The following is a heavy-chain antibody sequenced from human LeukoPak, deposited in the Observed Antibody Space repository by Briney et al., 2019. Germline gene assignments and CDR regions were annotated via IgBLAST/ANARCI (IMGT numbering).Heavy chain of an antibody. CDR3: ARDRDGQSTGEGDY. V-gene: IGHV1-2*02. D-gene: IGHD1-26*01. CDR1: GFIVAAYY. CDR2: INPNTGDP. J-gene: IGHJ4*01. Sequence: SLKVSCKASGFIVAAYYIHWVRLAPGQGLEWMGWINPNTGDPNYAQKSQGRISMTWDVSLSTAYLELTRVSSDESAIYYCARDRDGQSTGEGDYWGQGTLGTVSS.